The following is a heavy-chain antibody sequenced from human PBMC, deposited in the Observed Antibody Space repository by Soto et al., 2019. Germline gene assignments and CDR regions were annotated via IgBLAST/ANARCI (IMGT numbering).Heavy chain of an antibody. D-gene: IGHD4-17*01. V-gene: IGHV3-21*01. Sequence: GGSLRLSCAASGFTFSSYNMNWVRQAPGKGLEWVSSISSSSSYIYYADSVKGRFTISRDNAKNSLYLQMNSLRAEDTAVYYCARGARRGGDYGDVRALDYWGQGTLVTVSS. CDR3: ARGARRGGDYGDVRALDY. CDR2: ISSSSSYI. CDR1: GFTFSSYN. J-gene: IGHJ4*02.